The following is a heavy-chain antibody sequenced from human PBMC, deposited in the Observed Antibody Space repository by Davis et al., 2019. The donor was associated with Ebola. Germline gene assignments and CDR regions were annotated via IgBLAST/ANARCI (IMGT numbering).Heavy chain of an antibody. CDR1: GYTFTGYY. CDR2: INPNSGGT. CDR3: ARARRTANWGSGWS. Sequence: ASVQVSCKASGYTFTGYYMHWVRQAPGQGLEWMGWINPNSGGTNYAQKFQGRVTMTRDTSISTAYMELSRLRSDDTAVYYCARARRTANWGSGWSWGQGTLVTVSS. V-gene: IGHV1-2*02. J-gene: IGHJ4*02. D-gene: IGHD7-27*01.